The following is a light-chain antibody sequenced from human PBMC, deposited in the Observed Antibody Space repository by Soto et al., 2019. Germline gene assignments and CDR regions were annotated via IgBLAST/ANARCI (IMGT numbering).Light chain of an antibody. CDR1: SSDVGGYNY. CDR3: SSYTSSSTLL. V-gene: IGLV2-14*01. CDR2: EVS. Sequence: QSALTQPASVSGSPGQSITISCTGTSSDVGGYNYVSWYQQHPGKAPKLMIYEVSNRPSGVSNRSSGSKSGNTASLTISGLQAEDEADYYCSSYTSSSTLLFGTGTKVTVL. J-gene: IGLJ1*01.